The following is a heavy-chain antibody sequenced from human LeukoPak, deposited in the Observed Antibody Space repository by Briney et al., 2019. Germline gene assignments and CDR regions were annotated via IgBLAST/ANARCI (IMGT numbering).Heavy chain of an antibody. D-gene: IGHD3-10*01. CDR2: INHSGST. Sequence: SETLSLTCTVSGGSVSSGSYYWSWIRQPPGKGLEWIGEINHSGSTNYNPSLKSRVTISVDTSKNQFSLKLSSVTAADTAVYYCARGWLGEAMVRGPGFDYWGQGTLVTVSS. V-gene: IGHV4-39*07. CDR3: ARGWLGEAMVRGPGFDY. CDR1: GGSVSSGSYY. J-gene: IGHJ4*02.